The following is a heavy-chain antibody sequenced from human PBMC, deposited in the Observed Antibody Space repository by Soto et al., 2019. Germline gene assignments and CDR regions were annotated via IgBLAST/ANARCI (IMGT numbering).Heavy chain of an antibody. J-gene: IGHJ6*02. CDR2: ISSSSFTI. Sequence: PGGSLRLSCAASGFRFSDYSMNWVRQAPGRGLEWVSYISSSSFTIHYADSVEGRFAISRDNAKNSLYLQMNSLRAEDTAVYYCARLRPIVVVPAAMYTHSSGYGMDVWGQGTTVTVSS. CDR3: ARLRPIVVVPAAMYTHSSGYGMDV. CDR1: GFRFSDYS. D-gene: IGHD2-2*01. V-gene: IGHV3-48*01.